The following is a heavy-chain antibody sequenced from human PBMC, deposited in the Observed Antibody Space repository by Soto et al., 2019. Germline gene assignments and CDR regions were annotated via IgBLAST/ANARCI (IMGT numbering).Heavy chain of an antibody. CDR2: INHSGST. J-gene: IGHJ4*02. D-gene: IGHD4-17*01. V-gene: IGHV4-34*01. Sequence: SETLSLTCAVYGGSFSGYYWSWIRQPPGKGLEWIGEINHSGSTNYNPSLKSRVTISVDTSKNQFSLKLSSVTAADTAVYYCARGPSVTTPHYFDYWGQGTLVTVSS. CDR3: ARGPSVTTPHYFDY. CDR1: GGSFSGYY.